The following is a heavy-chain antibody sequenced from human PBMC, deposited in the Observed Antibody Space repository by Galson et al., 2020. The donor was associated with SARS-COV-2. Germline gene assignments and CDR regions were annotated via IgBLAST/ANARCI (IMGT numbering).Heavy chain of an antibody. D-gene: IGHD2-15*01. J-gene: IGHJ4*02. V-gene: IGHV3-23*01. Sequence: GESLKISCAASGFIFSSCGMNWVRQAPGKGLEWVSGVSASGDSTFYAESVKGRFTISRDNSKNTLYLHMNSLRAEDTAAYYCAKEAVAATGLIEYWGQGTLVTVSS. CDR3: AKEAVAATGLIEY. CDR1: GFIFSSCG. CDR2: VSASGDST.